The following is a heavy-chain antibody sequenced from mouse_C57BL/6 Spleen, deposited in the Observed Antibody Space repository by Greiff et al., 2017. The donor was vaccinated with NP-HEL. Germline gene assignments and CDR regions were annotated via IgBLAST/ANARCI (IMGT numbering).Heavy chain of an antibody. CDR3: ARDSFYYGRLDY. V-gene: IGHV3-6*01. J-gene: IGHJ2*01. CDR1: GYSITSGYY. D-gene: IGHD1-1*01. CDR2: ISYDGSN. Sequence: EVKLMESGPGLVKPSQSLSLTCSVTGYSITSGYYWNWIRQFPGNKLEWMGYISYDGSNNYNPSLKNRISITRDTSKNQFFLKLNSVTTEDTATYYCARDSFYYGRLDYWGQGTTLTVSS.